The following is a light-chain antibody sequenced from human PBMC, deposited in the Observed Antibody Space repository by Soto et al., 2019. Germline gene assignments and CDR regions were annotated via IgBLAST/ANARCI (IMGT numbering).Light chain of an antibody. CDR1: SSDVGGYNF. CDR2: EVS. CDR3: SSYTSSTTYV. J-gene: IGLJ1*01. Sequence: QSALTQPASVSGSPGQSIIISCTGTSSDVGGYNFVSWYQQHPGKAPKLMIYEVSNRPSGVSNRFSGSKSGNTASLTISGLQAEDEADYYCSSYTSSTTYVFGTGTKLTV. V-gene: IGLV2-14*01.